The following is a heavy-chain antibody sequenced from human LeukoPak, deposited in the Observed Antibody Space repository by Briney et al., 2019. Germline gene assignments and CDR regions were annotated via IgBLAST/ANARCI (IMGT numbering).Heavy chain of an antibody. V-gene: IGHV3-7*03. D-gene: IGHD1/OR15-1a*01. Sequence: TGASLRLSCAVSEFPFSDSWMYWVRQAPGKGLEGVANIKKDGSGISYVDSVQGRFIISRDNAKNSLYLQMNSLRVEDTAVYFCAGGNSMNVWGKGTAVTVSS. CDR3: AGGNSMNV. J-gene: IGHJ6*04. CDR1: EFPFSDSW. CDR2: IKKDGSGI.